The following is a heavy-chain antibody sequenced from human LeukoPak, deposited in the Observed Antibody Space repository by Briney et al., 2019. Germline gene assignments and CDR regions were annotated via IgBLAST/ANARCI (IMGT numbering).Heavy chain of an antibody. D-gene: IGHD3-3*01. CDR3: ARGMDFWSGYADY. J-gene: IGHJ4*02. CDR1: AFTFDDYA. Sequence: GGSLRLSCAASAFTFDDYAMHWVRQAPGKGLEGVSGISWDRGSIGYADSVKGRFTISRDNAKNSLYLQMNSLRAEDTALYYCARGMDFWSGYADYWGQGTLVTVSS. V-gene: IGHV3-9*01. CDR2: ISWDRGSI.